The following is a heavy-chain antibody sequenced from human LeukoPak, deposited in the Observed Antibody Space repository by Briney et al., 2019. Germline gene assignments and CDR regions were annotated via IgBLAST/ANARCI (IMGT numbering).Heavy chain of an antibody. CDR2: IYYSGST. Sequence: SETLSLTCTVSGGSISSSSYYWGWVRQPPGKGLEWIGSIYYSGSTYYNPSLKSRVTISVDTSKNQFSLKLSSVTAADTAVYYCASIRVLLWFGEHPNNWFDPWGQGTLVTVSS. CDR1: GGSISSSSYY. J-gene: IGHJ5*02. D-gene: IGHD3-10*01. CDR3: ASIRVLLWFGEHPNNWFDP. V-gene: IGHV4-39*07.